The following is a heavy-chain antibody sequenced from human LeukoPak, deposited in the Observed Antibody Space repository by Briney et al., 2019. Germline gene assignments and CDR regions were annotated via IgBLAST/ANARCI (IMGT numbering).Heavy chain of an antibody. CDR3: ARGWFGENYLDY. D-gene: IGHD3-10*01. V-gene: IGHV1-69*13. CDR2: VIPIFGTA. CDR1: GGTFSSYA. Sequence: GASVKVSCKASGGTFSSYAISWVRQAPGQGLEWMGGVIPIFGTANYAQKFQGRVTITADESMSTAYMELSSLRSEDTAVYYCARGWFGENYLDYWGQGTLVTVSS. J-gene: IGHJ4*02.